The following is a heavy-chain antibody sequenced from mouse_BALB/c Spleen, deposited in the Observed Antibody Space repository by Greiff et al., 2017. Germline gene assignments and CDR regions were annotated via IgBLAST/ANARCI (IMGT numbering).Heavy chain of an antibody. V-gene: IGHV5-6-5*01. J-gene: IGHJ3*01. CDR3: ARRESDWSWFAY. D-gene: IGHD2-13*01. CDR2: ISSGGST. CDR1: GFTFSSYA. Sequence: EVKLEESGGGLVKPGGSLKLSCAASGFTFSSYAMSWVRQTPEKRLEWVASISSGGSTYYPDSVKGRFTISRDNARNILYLQMSSLRSEDTAMYYCARRESDWSWFAYWGQGTLVTVSA.